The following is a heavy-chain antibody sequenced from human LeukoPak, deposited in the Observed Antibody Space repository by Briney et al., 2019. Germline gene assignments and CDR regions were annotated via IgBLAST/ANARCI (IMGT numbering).Heavy chain of an antibody. Sequence: GGSLRLSCAASGFTFSNYWMSWVRQAPGKGLEWVANINQDGSEKYYVDSVRGRFTISRDNAKNSLYLQMNSLRAEDTAVYYCARDAAMANDYWGQGTPVTVSS. CDR3: ARDAAMANDY. CDR1: GFTFSNYW. D-gene: IGHD5-18*01. CDR2: INQDGSEK. V-gene: IGHV3-7*01. J-gene: IGHJ4*02.